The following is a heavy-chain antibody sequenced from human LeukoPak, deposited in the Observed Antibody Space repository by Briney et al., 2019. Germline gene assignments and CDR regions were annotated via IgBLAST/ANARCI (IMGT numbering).Heavy chain of an antibody. CDR1: GYTFTGYY. V-gene: IGHV1-2*02. CDR3: ASSPAAAGTCDY. CDR2: INPNSGGT. Sequence: ASVKVSCKASGYTFTGYYMHWVRQAPGQGLDWMGWINPNSGGTNYAQKFQGRVTMTRDTSISTAYMELSRLRSDDTAVYYCASSPAAAGTCDYWGQGTLVTVSS. J-gene: IGHJ4*02. D-gene: IGHD6-13*01.